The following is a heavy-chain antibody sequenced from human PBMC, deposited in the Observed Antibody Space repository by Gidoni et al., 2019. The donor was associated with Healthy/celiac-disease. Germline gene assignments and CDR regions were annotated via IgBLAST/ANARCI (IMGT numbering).Heavy chain of an antibody. Sequence: EVQLVESGGGLVKPGRSLRLSCTASGFTFGDYAMSWFRQAPGKGLEWVGFIRSKAYGGTTEYAASVKGRFTISRDDSKSIAYLQMNSLKTEDTAVYYCTREGEYDYVWGSYRVFDYWGQGTLVTVSS. V-gene: IGHV3-49*05. CDR3: TREGEYDYVWGSYRVFDY. J-gene: IGHJ4*02. CDR2: IRSKAYGGTT. CDR1: GFTFGDYA. D-gene: IGHD3-16*02.